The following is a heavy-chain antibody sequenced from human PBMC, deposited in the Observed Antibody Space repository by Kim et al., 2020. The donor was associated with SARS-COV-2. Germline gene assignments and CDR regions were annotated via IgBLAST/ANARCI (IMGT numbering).Heavy chain of an antibody. Sequence: SETLSLTCAVYGGSFSGYYWSWIRQPPGKGLEWIGEINHSGSTNYNPSLKSRVTISVDTSKNQFSLKLSSVTAADTAVYYCARGRVTIFGVGYYYYGMDVWGQGTTVTVSS. CDR3: ARGRVTIFGVGYYYYGMDV. CDR2: INHSGST. V-gene: IGHV4-34*01. D-gene: IGHD3-3*01. J-gene: IGHJ6*01. CDR1: GGSFSGYY.